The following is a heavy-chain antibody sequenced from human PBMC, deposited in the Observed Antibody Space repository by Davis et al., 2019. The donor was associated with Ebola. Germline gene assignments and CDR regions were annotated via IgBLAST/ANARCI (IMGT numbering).Heavy chain of an antibody. V-gene: IGHV3-30*18. CDR2: ISYDGSNK. D-gene: IGHD1-26*01. CDR1: GFTFSSYG. CDR3: AKDQNGGGSYYLYYYYGMDV. Sequence: GESLKISCAASGFTFSSYGMHWVRQAPGKGLEWVAVISYDGSNKYYADSVKGRFTISRDNSKNTLYLQMNSLSAEDTAVYYCAKDQNGGGSYYLYYYYGMDVWGQGTTVTVSS. J-gene: IGHJ6*02.